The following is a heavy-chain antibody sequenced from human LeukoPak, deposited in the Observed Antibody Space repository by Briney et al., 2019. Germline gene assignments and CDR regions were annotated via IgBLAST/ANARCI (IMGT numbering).Heavy chain of an antibody. CDR2: IHYSGST. V-gene: IGHV4-59*01. J-gene: IGHJ4*02. Sequence: SETLSLTCTVSGDSISSYYWSWIRQPPGKGLEWIGYIHYSGSTSYNPSLKSRVTISVDTSRNQFSLNLNSVTAADTAVYYCARAFWGSGIDYWGQGTLVTVSP. CDR1: GDSISSYY. D-gene: IGHD3-16*01. CDR3: ARAFWGSGIDY.